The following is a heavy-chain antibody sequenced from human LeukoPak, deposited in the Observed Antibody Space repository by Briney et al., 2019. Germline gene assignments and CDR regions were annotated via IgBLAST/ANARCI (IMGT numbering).Heavy chain of an antibody. CDR1: GGSISSYY. V-gene: IGHV4-59*01. Sequence: SETLSLTCTVSGGSISSYYWSWIRQPPGKGLEWIGYIYYSGSTNYNPSLKSRVTISVDTSKNQFSLKLSSVTAADTAVYYCAREGTTYRNDYGMDVWGQGTTVTVSS. CDR3: AREGTTYRNDYGMDV. D-gene: IGHD1-1*01. J-gene: IGHJ6*02. CDR2: IYYSGST.